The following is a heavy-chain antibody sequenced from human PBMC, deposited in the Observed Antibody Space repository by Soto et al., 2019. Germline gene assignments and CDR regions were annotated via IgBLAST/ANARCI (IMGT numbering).Heavy chain of an antibody. CDR2: IVVGSGNT. V-gene: IGHV1-58*02. CDR1: GFTFTSSA. J-gene: IGHJ6*03. D-gene: IGHD3-10*01. Sequence: GASVKVYCKASGFTFTSSAMQWVRQARGQRLEWIGWIVVGSGNTNYAQKFQERVTITRDMSTSTAYMELSSLRSEDTAVYYCAASPITMVQDYYYYMDVWGKGTTVTVSS. CDR3: AASPITMVQDYYYYMDV.